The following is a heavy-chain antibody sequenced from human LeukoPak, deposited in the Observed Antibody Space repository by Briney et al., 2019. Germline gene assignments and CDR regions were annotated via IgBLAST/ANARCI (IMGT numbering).Heavy chain of an antibody. CDR1: GYTFTGYY. CDR3: ARPDSSGWSD. CDR2: INPSGGST. V-gene: IGHV1-46*01. D-gene: IGHD6-19*01. J-gene: IGHJ4*02. Sequence: ASVKVSCKASGYTFTGYYMHWVRQAPGQGLEWMGIINPSGGSTSYAQKFQGRVTMTRDTSISTAYMELSRLRSDDTAVYYCARPDSSGWSDWGQGTLVTVSS.